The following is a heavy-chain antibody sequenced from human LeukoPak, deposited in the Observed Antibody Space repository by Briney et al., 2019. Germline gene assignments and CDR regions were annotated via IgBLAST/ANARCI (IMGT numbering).Heavy chain of an antibody. V-gene: IGHV4-4*02. CDR3: SRESGAFSPFGY. Sequence: PSGTLSLTCDVSGGSISRTNWWSWVRQSPGQGLEWIGEISLSGRTNYNPSLQSRDTMSLDDSKNQLPLELASVTAADTAVYYCSRESGAFSPFGYWGQGTLVTVHS. CDR1: GGSISRTNW. CDR2: ISLSGRT. J-gene: IGHJ4*02. D-gene: IGHD3-3*01.